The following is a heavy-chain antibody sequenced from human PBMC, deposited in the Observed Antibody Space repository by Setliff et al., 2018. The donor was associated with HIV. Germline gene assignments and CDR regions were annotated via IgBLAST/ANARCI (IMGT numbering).Heavy chain of an antibody. Sequence: SETLSLTCSVSGGSISSRSYYWSWIRQPAGKGLEWIGHIHTSGDTDYSPSLNSRVTISIDTSKKQFSLKFNSVTAADTAVYYCVKVWGSRYFYMDVWGKGTMVTISS. CDR2: IHTSGDT. CDR1: GGSISSRSYY. CDR3: VKVWGSRYFYMDV. J-gene: IGHJ6*03. D-gene: IGHD3-16*01. V-gene: IGHV4-61*09.